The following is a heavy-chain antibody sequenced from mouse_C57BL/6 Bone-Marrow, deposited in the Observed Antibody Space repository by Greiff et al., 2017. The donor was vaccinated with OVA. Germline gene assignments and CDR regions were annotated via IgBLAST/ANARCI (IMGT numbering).Heavy chain of an antibody. CDR3: ATISIYDGYYAPDY. J-gene: IGHJ2*01. D-gene: IGHD2-3*01. CDR2: IYPGDGDT. Sequence: QVQLQQSGAELVKPGASVKISCKASGYAFSSYWMNWVKQRPGKGLEWIGQIYPGDGDTNYNGKFKGKATLTADKSSSTAYMQLSSLTSEDSAVYFCATISIYDGYYAPDYGGQGTTLTVSS. CDR1: GYAFSSYW. V-gene: IGHV1-80*01.